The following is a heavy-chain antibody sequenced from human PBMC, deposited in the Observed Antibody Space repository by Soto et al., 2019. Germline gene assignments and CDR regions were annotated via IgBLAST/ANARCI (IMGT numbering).Heavy chain of an antibody. CDR1: SGSISSTSYH. CDR3: ARNYYDGSGLYY. CDR2: LDYGGGT. D-gene: IGHD3-22*01. V-gene: IGHV4-39*01. Sequence: SETLSLTCTVSSGSISSTSYHWVWIRQPPGKGLEWIGSLDYGGGTFYNPSLKSRVTISADTSKNQFSLKVNSVTAADTAVYYGARNYYDGSGLYYRGQGTLVTVSA. J-gene: IGHJ4*02.